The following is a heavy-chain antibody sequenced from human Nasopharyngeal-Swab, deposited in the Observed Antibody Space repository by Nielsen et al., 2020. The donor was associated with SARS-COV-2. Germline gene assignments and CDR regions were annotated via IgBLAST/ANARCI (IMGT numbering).Heavy chain of an antibody. CDR1: GGSINNYY. D-gene: IGHD1-26*01. J-gene: IGHJ4*02. V-gene: IGHV4-4*07. CDR3: ARRETIVGSFDY. Sequence: GSLRLSCSVSGGSINNYYWSWIRQPAGKGLEWIGRIYFSGSTNYNPSLKSRVTMSVDTSKNQFSLKLNSVTAADTAVYYCARRETIVGSFDYWGQGTLVTVSS. CDR2: IYFSGST.